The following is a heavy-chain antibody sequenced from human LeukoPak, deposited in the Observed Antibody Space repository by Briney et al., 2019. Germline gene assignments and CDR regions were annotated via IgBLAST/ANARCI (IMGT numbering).Heavy chain of an antibody. CDR2: IYTSGTT. V-gene: IGHV4-4*07. CDR3: ARDLGRYTYGYRPTELYWYFDL. D-gene: IGHD5-18*01. Sequence: PSETLSLTCCVSGGSISSYYWTWIRQPAEKGLECIGRIYTSGTTKYNPPLKSRVTMSLDTSKNQFSLKLSSVTAADTAVYYCARDLGRYTYGYRPTELYWYFDLWGRGTRVTVSS. CDR1: GGSISSYY. J-gene: IGHJ2*01.